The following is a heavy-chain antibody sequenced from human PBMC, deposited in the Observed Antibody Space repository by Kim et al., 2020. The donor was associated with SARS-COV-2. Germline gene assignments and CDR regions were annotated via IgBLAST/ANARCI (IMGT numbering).Heavy chain of an antibody. CDR2: TYYSSKWYY. V-gene: IGHV6-1*01. CDR3: ARGQASAFDY. Sequence: SQTLSLTCAISGDSVSSNGAAAWNWIRQSPSRGLEWLGRTYYSSKWYYDYADSVKSRITISPDTSKNQFSLDLSSVAPEDTAVYYCARGQASAFDYWGQGTLVTVS. CDR1: GDSVSSNGAAA. J-gene: IGHJ4*02.